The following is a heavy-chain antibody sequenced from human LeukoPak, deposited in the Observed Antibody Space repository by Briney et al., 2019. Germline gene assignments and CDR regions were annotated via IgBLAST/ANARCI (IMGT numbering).Heavy chain of an antibody. CDR3: ARASPSYFDP. V-gene: IGHV4-59*01. CDR2: IYYSGST. J-gene: IGHJ5*02. Sequence: GSLRLSCAASGFTFSSYEMNWVRQAPGKGLEWIGYIYYSGSTNYNPSLKSRVTISVDTSKNQFSLKLSSVTAADTAVYYCARASPSYFDPWGQGTLVTVSS. CDR1: GFTFSSYE.